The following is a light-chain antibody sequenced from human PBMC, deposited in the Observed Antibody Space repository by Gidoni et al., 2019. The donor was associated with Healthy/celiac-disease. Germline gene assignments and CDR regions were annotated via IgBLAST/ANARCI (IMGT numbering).Light chain of an antibody. CDR1: QSVSSY. CDR3: QQRSNWWT. CDR2: DAS. Sequence: EIALTQSPATLSLSPGERATLSCRPSQSVSSYLAWYQQKPGQAPRLLIYDASNRAAGIPARFSGSGSGTDFTLTISSLEPEDFAVYYCQQRSNWWTFGQGTKVEIK. V-gene: IGKV3-11*01. J-gene: IGKJ1*01.